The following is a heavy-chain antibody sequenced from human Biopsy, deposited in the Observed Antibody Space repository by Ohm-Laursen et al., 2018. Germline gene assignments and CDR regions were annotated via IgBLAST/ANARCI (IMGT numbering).Heavy chain of an antibody. CDR2: IYYSGST. CDR3: ARATNSTGWPYYYFYGMDV. D-gene: IGHD2/OR15-2a*01. V-gene: IGHV4-59*13. CDR1: GGSISSDY. Sequence: SDPLSLTCTVSGGSISSDYWSWIRQTPGQGLEWIGYIYYSGSTNYNPSLKSRVTISVDTSKNQFSLRLNSVTAADTAVYYCARATNSTGWPYYYFYGMDVWGQGTTVTVSS. J-gene: IGHJ6*02.